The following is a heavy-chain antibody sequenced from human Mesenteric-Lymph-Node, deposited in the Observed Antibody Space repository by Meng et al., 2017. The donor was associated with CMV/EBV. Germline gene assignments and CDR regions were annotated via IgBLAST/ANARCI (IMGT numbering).Heavy chain of an antibody. V-gene: IGHV1-18*01. CDR3: ARDPYSRTGIDY. D-gene: IGHD2-21*01. CDR2: ISCYNGET. CDR1: GYSFTSYG. J-gene: IGHJ4*02. Sequence: ASVKVSCKTSGYSFTSYGINWVRQAPGQGLEWMGWISCYNGETNYVQSLQGRVTMTTETSTSTVYMELRSPRFDDTAVYFCARDPYSRTGIDYWGQGTPVTVSS.